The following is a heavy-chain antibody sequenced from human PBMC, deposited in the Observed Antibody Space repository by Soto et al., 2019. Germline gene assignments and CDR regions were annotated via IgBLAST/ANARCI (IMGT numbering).Heavy chain of an antibody. Sequence: EVQLLESGGGLVQPGGSLRLSCAASGFTFSSYAMSWVRQAPGKGLEWVSAISGSGGSTYYADSVKGRFTISRDNSKNTLYLQMNSLRAEYTAIYYCAKATKGSLYYYYGMDVWGQGTTVTVSS. CDR1: GFTFSSYA. CDR3: AKATKGSLYYYYGMDV. V-gene: IGHV3-23*01. J-gene: IGHJ6*02. CDR2: ISGSGGST.